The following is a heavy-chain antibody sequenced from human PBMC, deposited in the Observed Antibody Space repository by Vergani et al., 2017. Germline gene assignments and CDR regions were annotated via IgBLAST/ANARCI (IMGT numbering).Heavy chain of an antibody. CDR3: AKNPGISTTRHYYAMDV. Sequence: QLLESGGGLIQPGGSLRLSCAASGFTFNIYAMTWVRQAPGKGLEWVSHISPGASTVSYTDSVTGRFTVSRDNDNNSLTLDMTTLRVEDTAVYYCAKNPGISTTRHYYAMDVGGQGTTVTVSS. V-gene: IGHV3-48*01. J-gene: IGHJ6*02. CDR1: GFTFNIYA. CDR2: ISPGASTV. D-gene: IGHD1-1*01.